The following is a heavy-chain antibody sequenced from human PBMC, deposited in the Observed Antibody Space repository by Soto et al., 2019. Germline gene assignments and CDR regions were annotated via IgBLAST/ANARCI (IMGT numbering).Heavy chain of an antibody. D-gene: IGHD3-3*01. Sequence: XETLSLTFAVYGGSFSAYYWSRIRQPPGKGLEWIGAINHSGSTNYNPSLKSRVTISVDTSKNQFSLKLSSVTAADTAVYYCARGMTIFGVALADYYGMDVWGQGTPVTVSS. J-gene: IGHJ6*02. V-gene: IGHV4-34*01. CDR1: GGSFSAYY. CDR2: INHSGST. CDR3: ARGMTIFGVALADYYGMDV.